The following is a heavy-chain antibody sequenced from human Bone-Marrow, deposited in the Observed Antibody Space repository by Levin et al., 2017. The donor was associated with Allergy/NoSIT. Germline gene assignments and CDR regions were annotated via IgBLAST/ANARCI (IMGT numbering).Heavy chain of an antibody. CDR3: ARLDIRWPPISIDY. D-gene: IGHD3-9*01. V-gene: IGHV3-9*01. CDR1: GFSFQDYA. CDR2: ISWNSGDI. J-gene: IGHJ4*02. Sequence: GGSLRLSCAASGFSFQDYAMNWVRQAPGKGLEWVSGISWNSGDIGYADSVKGRFTISRDNAKNSLYLQMNSLRVEDTAVYFCARLDIRWPPISIDYWGQGTLVTVSS.